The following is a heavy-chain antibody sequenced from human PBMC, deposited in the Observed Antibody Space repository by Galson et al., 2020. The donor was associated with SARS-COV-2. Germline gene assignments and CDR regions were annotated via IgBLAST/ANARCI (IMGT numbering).Heavy chain of an antibody. D-gene: IGHD3-22*01. CDR3: ALSHNYYDSSGYPFDI. CDR1: GFSLSTSGVG. V-gene: IGHV2-5*02. J-gene: IGHJ3*02. CDR2: IYWDDDK. Sequence: SGPTLVKPTQTLTLTCTFSGFSLSTSGVGVGWIRQPPGKALEWLALIYWDDDKRYSPSLKSRLTITKDTSNNQVVLTMTNMDPVDTATYYCALSHNYYDSSGYPFDIWGQGTMVTVSS.